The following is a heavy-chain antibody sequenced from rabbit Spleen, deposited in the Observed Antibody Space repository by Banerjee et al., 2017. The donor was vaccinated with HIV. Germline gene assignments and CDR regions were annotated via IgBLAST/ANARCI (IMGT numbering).Heavy chain of an antibody. V-gene: IGHV1S40*01. CDR3: TRDDGSGHYIDGYFNL. Sequence: QSLEESGGDLVKPGASLTLICTASGFSFSSGYDMSWVRQAPGKGLEWIGFIYTGNGKNYYASWAKGRFTISKTSSTTVTLQVTSLTAADTATYFCTRDDGSGHYIDGYFNLWGPGPLVTVS. CDR1: GFSFSSGYD. CDR2: IYTGNGKN. D-gene: IGHD1-1*01. J-gene: IGHJ4*01.